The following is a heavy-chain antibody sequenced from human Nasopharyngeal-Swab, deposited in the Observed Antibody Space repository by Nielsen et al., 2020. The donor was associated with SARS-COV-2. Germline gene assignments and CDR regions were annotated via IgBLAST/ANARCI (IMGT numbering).Heavy chain of an antibody. J-gene: IGHJ6*02. V-gene: IGHV5-10-1*01. Sequence: VRQMPGKGLEGMGRIDPSDSYTNYSPSFQGHVTISADKSISTAYLQWSSLKASDTAMYYCAASRGPGSYYYGSGDQSMDVWGQGTTVTVSS. CDR2: IDPSDSYT. CDR3: AASRGPGSYYYGSGDQSMDV. D-gene: IGHD3-10*01.